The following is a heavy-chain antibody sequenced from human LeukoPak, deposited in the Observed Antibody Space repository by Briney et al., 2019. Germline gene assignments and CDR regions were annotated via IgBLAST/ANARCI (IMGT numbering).Heavy chain of an antibody. J-gene: IGHJ3*02. CDR3: AGETYYYDSSGYFGI. D-gene: IGHD3-22*01. CDR1: GDSISGYY. V-gene: IGHV4-59*01. Sequence: SETLSLTCTVSGDSISGYYWSWIRQSPGKGLEWIGYIYYSGSTNYNPSLKSRVTISVDTSKNQFSLKLSSVTAADTAVYYCAGETYYYDSSGYFGIWGQGTMVTVSS. CDR2: IYYSGST.